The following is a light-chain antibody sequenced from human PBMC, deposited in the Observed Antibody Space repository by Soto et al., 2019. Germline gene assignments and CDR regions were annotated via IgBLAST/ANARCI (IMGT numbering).Light chain of an antibody. CDR3: QQYGSSPTT. CDR1: QYINTR. J-gene: IGKJ1*01. CDR2: QTS. Sequence: EVVFTQSPATFSSFPGDRSTLSRKASQYINTRLAWYQHRPGQAPRLLIYQTSIRAAGIPARFSASGSGTDFTLTISDVQPEDFAVYYCQQYGSSPTTFGQGTKVDIK. V-gene: IGKV3-20*01.